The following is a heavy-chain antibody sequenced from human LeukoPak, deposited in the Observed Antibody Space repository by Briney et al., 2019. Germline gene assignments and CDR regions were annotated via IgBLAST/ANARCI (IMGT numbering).Heavy chain of an antibody. V-gene: IGHV5-51*01. CDR2: IYPGDSDT. D-gene: IGHD3-22*01. J-gene: IGHJ4*02. CDR3: ATLGYYDSSGNPPFDY. CDR1: GYSFTSYW. Sequence: GESLKISCKGSGYSFTSYWIGWVRQMPGKGLEWMGIIYPGDSDTRYSPSFQGQVTISADKSISTAYLQWSSLKASDTAMYYCATLGYYDSSGNPPFDYWGQGTLVTVSS.